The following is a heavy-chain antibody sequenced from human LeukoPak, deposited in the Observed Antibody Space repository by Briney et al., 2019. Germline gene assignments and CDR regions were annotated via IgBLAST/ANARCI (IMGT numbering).Heavy chain of an antibody. CDR2: IIAGNGNT. D-gene: IGHD1-1*01. V-gene: IGHV1-3*01. Sequence: ASVKVSCKASGYTFTRYGIHWVRQAPGQRLEWMGWIIAGNGNTKYSQKLQGRVTITADTPAGTAYMELSSLTSEDTAMYFCARGSGDLQRGYYGMDVWGQGTTVTVSS. J-gene: IGHJ6*02. CDR3: ARGSGDLQRGYYGMDV. CDR1: GYTFTRYG.